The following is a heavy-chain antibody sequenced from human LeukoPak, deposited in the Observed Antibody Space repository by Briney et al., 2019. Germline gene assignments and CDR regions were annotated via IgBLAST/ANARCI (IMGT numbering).Heavy chain of an antibody. CDR2: IYPGDSDT. J-gene: IGHJ4*02. V-gene: IGHV5-51*01. Sequence: GESLKISCKGSGYSFTSYWIGWGRQMPGKGLEWMGIIYPGDSDTRYSPSFQGQVTISADKPISTAYPQWSSLKASDTAMYYCARHRYSSGWYSGVFDYWGQGPLVTVSS. CDR1: GYSFTSYW. D-gene: IGHD6-19*01. CDR3: ARHRYSSGWYSGVFDY.